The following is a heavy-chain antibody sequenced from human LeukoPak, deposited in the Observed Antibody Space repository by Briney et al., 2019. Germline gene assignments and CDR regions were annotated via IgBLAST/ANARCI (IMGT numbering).Heavy chain of an antibody. Sequence: SETLSLTCAVSGGSISSGDYYWSWIRQPPGKGLEWIGYIYYSGSTYYNPSLKSRVTISVDTSKNQFSLKLSSVTAADTAVYYCARVEDYYGSGSYYFDYWGQGTLVTVSS. J-gene: IGHJ4*02. CDR3: ARVEDYYGSGSYYFDY. CDR2: IYYSGST. V-gene: IGHV4-30-4*08. D-gene: IGHD3-10*01. CDR1: GGSISSGDYY.